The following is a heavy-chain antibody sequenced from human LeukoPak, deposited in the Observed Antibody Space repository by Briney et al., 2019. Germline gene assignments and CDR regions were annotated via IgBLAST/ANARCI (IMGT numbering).Heavy chain of an antibody. D-gene: IGHD3-16*01. Sequence: PGGSLRLSCAAPGFTFSSFGMNWVRQAPGKGLEWVAFMRYDGSIKYYVDSVKGRFTISRDNSKNTLYLQMHRLRAEDTAVYYCAKGGYYFDYWGQGTLVTVSS. CDR2: MRYDGSIK. V-gene: IGHV3-30*02. CDR1: GFTFSSFG. CDR3: AKGGYYFDY. J-gene: IGHJ4*02.